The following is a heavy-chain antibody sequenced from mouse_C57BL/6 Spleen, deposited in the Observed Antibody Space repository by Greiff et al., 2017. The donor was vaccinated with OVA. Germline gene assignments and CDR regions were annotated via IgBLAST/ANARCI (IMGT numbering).Heavy chain of an antibody. J-gene: IGHJ2*01. CDR2: IYPGDGDT. D-gene: IGHD1-1*01. V-gene: IGHV1-80*01. Sequence: VQLQQSVAELVKPGASVKISCKASGYAFSSYWMNWVKQRPGKGLEWIGQIYPGDGDTNYNGKFKGKATLTADKSSSTAYMQLSSLTSEDSAVYFCARSDGSSSIDYWGQGTTLTVSS. CDR1: GYAFSSYW. CDR3: ARSDGSSSIDY.